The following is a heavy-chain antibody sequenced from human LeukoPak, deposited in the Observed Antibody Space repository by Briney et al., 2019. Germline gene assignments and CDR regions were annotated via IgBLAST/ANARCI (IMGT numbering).Heavy chain of an antibody. CDR2: IYYSGST. CDR1: GGSISSYY. D-gene: IGHD3-10*01. CDR3: ARVSAKPTDWFDP. V-gene: IGHV4-59*01. J-gene: IGHJ5*02. Sequence: PSETPSLTCTVSGGSISSYYWSWIRQPPGKGLEWIGYIYYSGSTNYNPSLKSRVTISVDTSKNQFSLKLSSVTAADTAVYYCARVSAKPTDWFDPWGQGTLVTVSS.